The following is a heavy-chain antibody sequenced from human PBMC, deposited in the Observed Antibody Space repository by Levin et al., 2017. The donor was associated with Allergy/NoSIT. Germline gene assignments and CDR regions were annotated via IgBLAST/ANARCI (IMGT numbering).Heavy chain of an antibody. D-gene: IGHD2-15*01. CDR1: GFTFSSYA. J-gene: IGHJ6*02. Sequence: GGSLRLSCAASGFTFSSYAMSWVRQAPGKGLEWVSAISGSGGSTYYADSVKGRFTISRDNSKNTLYLQMNSLRAEDTAVYYCAKGYCSGGSCYRTGMDVWGQGTTVTVSS. V-gene: IGHV3-23*01. CDR3: AKGYCSGGSCYRTGMDV. CDR2: ISGSGGST.